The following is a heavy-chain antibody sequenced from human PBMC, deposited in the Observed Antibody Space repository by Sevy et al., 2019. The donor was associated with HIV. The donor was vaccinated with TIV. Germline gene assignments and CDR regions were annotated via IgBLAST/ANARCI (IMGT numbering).Heavy chain of an antibody. CDR2: ISGGGGST. CDR3: AGGFWSGFDY. V-gene: IGHV3-23*01. D-gene: IGHD3-3*01. Sequence: GGSLRLSCAASGLTFSSYAMSWVRQAPGKGLEWVSGISGGGGSTYSADSVKGRFTISRDNFRNTLELEMNSLRAEDTAVYYCAGGFWSGFDYWGQGARVTVSS. J-gene: IGHJ4*02. CDR1: GLTFSSYA.